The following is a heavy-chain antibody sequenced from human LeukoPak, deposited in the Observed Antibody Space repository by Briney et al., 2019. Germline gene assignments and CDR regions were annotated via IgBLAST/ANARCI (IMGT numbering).Heavy chain of an antibody. CDR2: ISGSGGST. Sequence: PGGSLRLSCAASGFTFSSYAMSWVRQAPGKGLEWVSAISGSGGSTYYADSVKGRFTISRDNSKNTLYLQMNSLRAEDTAVYYCGKVGEYYFVSSGYYFQHWGQGTLVTVS. CDR1: GFTFSSYA. CDR3: GKVGEYYFVSSGYYFQH. D-gene: IGHD3-22*01. V-gene: IGHV3-23*01. J-gene: IGHJ1*01.